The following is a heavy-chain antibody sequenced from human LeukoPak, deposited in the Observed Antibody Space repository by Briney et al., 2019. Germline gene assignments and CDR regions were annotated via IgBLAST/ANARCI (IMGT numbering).Heavy chain of an antibody. V-gene: IGHV1-2*02. CDR3: AIDHIVGPHSYWFDP. D-gene: IGHD1-26*01. CDR2: INPSSGGT. CDR1: GYTFTGYY. Sequence: GASVKVSCKASGYTFTGYYMHWVRQAPGQGLECMGWINPSSGGTNYAQKFQGRVTMTRDTSISTAYMDLSRLRSDDTALYYCAIDHIVGPHSYWFDPWGQGTLVTVSS. J-gene: IGHJ5*02.